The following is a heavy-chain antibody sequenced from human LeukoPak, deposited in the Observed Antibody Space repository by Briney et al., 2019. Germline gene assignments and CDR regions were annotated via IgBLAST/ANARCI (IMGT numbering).Heavy chain of an antibody. CDR2: INHSGST. V-gene: IGHV4-39*07. CDR3: ARPSSMVRGQTGYFDY. D-gene: IGHD3-10*01. J-gene: IGHJ4*02. Sequence: SQTLSLTCTVSGGSISSGSYYWSWIRQPPGKGLEWIGEINHSGSTNYNPSLKSRVTISVDTSKNQFSLKLSSVTAADTAVYYCARPSSMVRGQTGYFDYWGQGTLVTVSS. CDR1: GGSISSGSYY.